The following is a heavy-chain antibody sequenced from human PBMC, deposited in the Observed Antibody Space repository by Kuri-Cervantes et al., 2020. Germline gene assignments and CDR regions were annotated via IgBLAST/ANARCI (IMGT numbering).Heavy chain of an antibody. Sequence: SETLSLTCTVSGGSISSSSYYWGWIRQPPGKGLEWIGSIYYSGSTYYNPSLKSRVTISVDTSKNQFSLKLSSVTAADTAVYYCARVGATSTRYYYYGMDVWGQGTTVTVSS. J-gene: IGHJ6*02. V-gene: IGHV4-39*07. CDR3: ARVGATSTRYYYYGMDV. CDR1: GGSISSSSYY. D-gene: IGHD1-26*01. CDR2: IYYSGST.